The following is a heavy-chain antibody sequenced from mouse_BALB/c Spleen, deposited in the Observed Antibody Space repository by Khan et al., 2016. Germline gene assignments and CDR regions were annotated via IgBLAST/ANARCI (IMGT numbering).Heavy chain of an antibody. J-gene: IGHJ2*01. Sequence: EVQLQESGPGLVKPSQSLSITCTVTGYSITSDYVWYWIRQPRGNKLEWRGYISYSGSTSYNPSLKSRISITRDTSKNPFFLQLSFLTTEDTAAYYCTRSGHVFVDYWGQGTTLTVSS. D-gene: IGHD4-1*01. CDR1: GYSITSDYV. CDR3: TRSGHVFVDY. CDR2: ISYSGST. V-gene: IGHV3-2*02.